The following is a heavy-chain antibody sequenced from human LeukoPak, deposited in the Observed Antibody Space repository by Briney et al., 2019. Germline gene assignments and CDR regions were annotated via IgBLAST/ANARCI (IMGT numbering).Heavy chain of an antibody. J-gene: IGHJ4*02. CDR2: ISGSGGST. Sequence: GGSLRLSCAASGFTFSSYAMSWVRQAPGKGLEWVSAISGSGGSTYYADSVKGRFTISRDNSKNTLYLQMNSLRAEDTAVYYCAKWHYYDSSGYSRSALDYWGRGTLVTVSS. CDR1: GFTFSSYA. V-gene: IGHV3-23*01. D-gene: IGHD3-22*01. CDR3: AKWHYYDSSGYSRSALDY.